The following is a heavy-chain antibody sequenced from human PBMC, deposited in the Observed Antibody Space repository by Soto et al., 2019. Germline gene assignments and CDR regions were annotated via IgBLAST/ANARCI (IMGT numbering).Heavy chain of an antibody. J-gene: IGHJ3*02. CDR2: IYYSGST. CDR1: GGSISSSSYY. V-gene: IGHV4-39*01. D-gene: IGHD4-17*01. Sequence: PSETLSLTCTVSGGSISSSSYYWGWIRQPPGKGLEWIGSIYYSGSTYYNPSLKSRVTISVDTSKNQFSLKLSSVTAADTAVYYCARIYGDYPADAFDIWGQGTMVTVSS. CDR3: ARIYGDYPADAFDI.